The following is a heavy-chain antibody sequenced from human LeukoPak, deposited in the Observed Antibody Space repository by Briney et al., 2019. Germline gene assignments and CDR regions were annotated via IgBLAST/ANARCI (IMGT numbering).Heavy chain of an antibody. CDR3: ARIGRKYYFDY. CDR1: GYSFTIYW. CDR2: IDPSDSYT. J-gene: IGHJ4*02. Sequence: GESLKISCKSSGYSFTIYWISWVRQLPGKGLEWMGTIDPSDSYTNYSPSFQGHVTISADRSTSTAYLQWSSLKASDTAMYFCARIGRKYYFDYWGQGSLVTVST. V-gene: IGHV5-10-1*01.